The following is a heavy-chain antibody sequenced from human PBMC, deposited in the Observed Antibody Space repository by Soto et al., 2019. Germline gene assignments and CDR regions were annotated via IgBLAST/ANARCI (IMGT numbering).Heavy chain of an antibody. D-gene: IGHD1-20*01. J-gene: IGHJ6*02. V-gene: IGHV1-18*01. CDR2: ISAYNGNT. Sequence: QVQLVQSGAEVKKPGASVKVSCKASGYTFTSYGISWVRQAPGQGLEWMGWISAYNGNTNYAQKLQGRVTMTTDTSTSTAYMELRSLRSDDTAVYYCARVVSVSGSHPNWNDFLYYYYGMDVWGQGTTVTVSS. CDR1: GYTFTSYG. CDR3: ARVVSVSGSHPNWNDFLYYYYGMDV.